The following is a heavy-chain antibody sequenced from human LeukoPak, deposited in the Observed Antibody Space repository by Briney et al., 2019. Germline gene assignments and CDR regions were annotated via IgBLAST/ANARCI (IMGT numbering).Heavy chain of an antibody. CDR2: ISGSGGST. D-gene: IGHD3-22*01. CDR3: AKDSRPARYYYDSSGYSHY. J-gene: IGHJ4*02. CDR1: GFTFDDYA. Sequence: GGSLRLSCAASGFTFDDYAMHWVRQAPGKGLEWVSAISGSGGSTYYADSVKGRFTISRDNSKNTLYLQMNSLRAEDTAVYYCAKDSRPARYYYDSSGYSHYWGQGTLVTVSS. V-gene: IGHV3-23*01.